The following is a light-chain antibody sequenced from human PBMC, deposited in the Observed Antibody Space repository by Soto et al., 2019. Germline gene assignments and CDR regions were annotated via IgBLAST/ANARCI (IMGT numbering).Light chain of an antibody. Sequence: QSALTQPASVSGSPGQSITISCTGTSSDVGSYKYVSWYRQHPGKAPKVMIYEDSKRPSGVSYRFSGSKSGNTASLTISGLQAEDEADYYCCSYAGGATFVFGGGTQLTV. V-gene: IGLV2-23*02. J-gene: IGLJ2*01. CDR1: SSDVGSYKY. CDR3: CSYAGGATFV. CDR2: EDS.